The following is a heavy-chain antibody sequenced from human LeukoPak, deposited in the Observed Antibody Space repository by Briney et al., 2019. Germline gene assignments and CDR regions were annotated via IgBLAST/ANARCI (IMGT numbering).Heavy chain of an antibody. V-gene: IGHV1-18*01. D-gene: IGHD3-22*01. Sequence: ASVKVSCKASGYTFTSYGISWVRQAPGQGLEWMGWISAYNGNTNYAQKLQGRVTMTTDTSTSTAYMELRSLRSDDTAVYYCARDYYDSSGPDDAFNIWGQGTMVTVSS. CDR3: ARDYYDSSGPDDAFNI. CDR1: GYTFTSYG. J-gene: IGHJ3*02. CDR2: ISAYNGNT.